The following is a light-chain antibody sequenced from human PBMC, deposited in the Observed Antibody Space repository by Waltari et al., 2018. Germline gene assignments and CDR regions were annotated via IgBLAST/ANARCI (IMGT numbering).Light chain of an antibody. CDR1: QGISSY. Sequence: DIQMSQSPSSLSASVGDRVTITCRASQGISSYLSWYQQKPGKAPNLLIYYASTLASGVPSRFSGSGSGTEFTLTISSLQPEDCATYYCQQGNSYPLTFGGGTKVEIK. CDR2: YAS. J-gene: IGKJ4*01. V-gene: IGKV1-17*01. CDR3: QQGNSYPLT.